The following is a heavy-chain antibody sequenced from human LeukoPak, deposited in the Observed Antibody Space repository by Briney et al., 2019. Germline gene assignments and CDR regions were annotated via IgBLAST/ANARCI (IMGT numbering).Heavy chain of an antibody. CDR3: AREVAVAGFAY. CDR2: TSSSSSYI. J-gene: IGHJ4*02. CDR1: GFTFSSYS. D-gene: IGHD6-19*01. Sequence: PGGSLRLSCAASGFTFSSYSMNWVRQAPGKGLEWVSSTSSSSSYIYYADSVKGRFTISRDNAKNSLYLQMNSLRAEDTAVYYCAREVAVAGFAYWGQGTLVTVSS. V-gene: IGHV3-21*01.